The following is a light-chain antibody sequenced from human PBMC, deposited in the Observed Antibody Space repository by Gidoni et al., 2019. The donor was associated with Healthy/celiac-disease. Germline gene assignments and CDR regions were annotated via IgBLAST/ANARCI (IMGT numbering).Light chain of an antibody. CDR1: QSISSY. CDR3: QQSYSTPALT. V-gene: IGKV1-39*01. CDR2: AES. J-gene: IGKJ4*01. Sequence: DIQLTQPPSSLSASVGDRVTITCRASQSISSYLNWYQQKPGNAPPRLIYAESSLQSRVLSRFSSSGSWTAFTLTISSLQPEDFVTYYCQQSYSTPALTFGGGTKVEIK.